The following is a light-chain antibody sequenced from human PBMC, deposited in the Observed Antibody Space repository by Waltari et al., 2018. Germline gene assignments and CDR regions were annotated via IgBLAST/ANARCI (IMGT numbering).Light chain of an antibody. Sequence: SYVLTQEPSVSVAPGQTARITCGGNNIGIKSVHWYQQKPGQAPVLVVYDDSDRPLWIPERFSGSNSGNTATLTISRVEAGDEADYYCQVWESSTDHVIFGGGTRLTVL. CDR3: QVWESSTDHVI. J-gene: IGLJ2*01. CDR1: NIGIKS. V-gene: IGLV3-21*02. CDR2: DDS.